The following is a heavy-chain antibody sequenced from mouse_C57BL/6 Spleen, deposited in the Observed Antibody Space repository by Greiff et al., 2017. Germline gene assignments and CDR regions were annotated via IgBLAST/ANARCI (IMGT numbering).Heavy chain of an antibody. CDR1: GYTFTSYW. J-gene: IGHJ3*01. V-gene: IGHV1-52*01. CDR3: ARSGYDYDPAWFAY. Sequence: VQLQQPGAELVRPGSSVKLSCKASGYTFTSYWMHWVKQRPIQGLEWIGNIDPSDSETHYNQKFKDKATLTVDKSSSTAYMQLSSLTSEDSAVYYCARSGYDYDPAWFAYWDQGTLVTVSA. CDR2: IDPSDSET. D-gene: IGHD2-4*01.